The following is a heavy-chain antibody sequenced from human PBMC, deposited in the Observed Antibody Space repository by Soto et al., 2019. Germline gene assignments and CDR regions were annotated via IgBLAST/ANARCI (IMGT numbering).Heavy chain of an antibody. J-gene: IGHJ4*02. D-gene: IGHD5-12*01. V-gene: IGHV3-30-3*01. Sequence: PGWSLRLSCAASVFTFSSYAMHWCRQAPGKGLEWVAVISYDGSNKYYADSVKGRFTISRDNSENTLYLQMNSLRAEDTAVYYCARDLDRRDGSSIHFDYWGQGTLVTVSS. CDR1: VFTFSSYA. CDR3: ARDLDRRDGSSIHFDY. CDR2: ISYDGSNK.